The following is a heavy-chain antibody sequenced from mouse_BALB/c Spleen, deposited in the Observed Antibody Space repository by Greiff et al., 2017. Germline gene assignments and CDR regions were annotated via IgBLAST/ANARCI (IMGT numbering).Heavy chain of an antibody. D-gene: IGHD1-1*01. CDR1: GYSITSDYA. V-gene: IGHV3-2*02. CDR3: ARRYYYGSSPWYFDV. Sequence: VQLQESGPGLVKPSQSLSLTCTVTGYSITSDYAWNWIRQFPGNKLEWMGYISYSGSTSYNPSLKSRISITRDTSKNQFFLQLNSVTTEDTATYYCARRYYYGSSPWYFDVWGAGTTVTVSS. J-gene: IGHJ1*01. CDR2: ISYSGST.